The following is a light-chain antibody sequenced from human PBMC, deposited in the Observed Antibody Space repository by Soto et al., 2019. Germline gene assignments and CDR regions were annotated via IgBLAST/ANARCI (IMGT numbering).Light chain of an antibody. CDR3: QQYNNWPPYT. CDR2: GAS. CDR1: QSVSRN. Sequence: EIVMTQSPATLSVSPGERATLSCRAHQSVSRNLAGYQQKPGQAPRLLIYGASTRATGIPARFSGSGSGTEFTLTISSLQSEDFAVYYCQQYNNWPPYTFGQGTKLEIK. J-gene: IGKJ2*01. V-gene: IGKV3-15*01.